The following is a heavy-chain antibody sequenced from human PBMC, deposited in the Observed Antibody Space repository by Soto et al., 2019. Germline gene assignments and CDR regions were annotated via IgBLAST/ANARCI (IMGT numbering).Heavy chain of an antibody. V-gene: IGHV4-4*02. D-gene: IGHD1-26*01. J-gene: IGHJ4*02. CDR1: GGSISSSNW. CDR2: IYHSGST. Sequence: QVQLQESGPGLVKPSGTLSLTCAVSGGSISSSNWWSWVRPPPVKGLEWIGEIYHSGSTNYNPSLKRRVTISVNKSKNQFSLKLSSVTAADTAVYYCARAGTGARRLDYWGQGTLVTVSS. CDR3: ARAGTGARRLDY.